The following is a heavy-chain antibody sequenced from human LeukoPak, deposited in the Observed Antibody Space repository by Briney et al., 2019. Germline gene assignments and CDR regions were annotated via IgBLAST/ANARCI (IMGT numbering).Heavy chain of an antibody. D-gene: IGHD6-6*01. CDR3: TRDPRHFDS. V-gene: IGHV3-7*01. J-gene: IGHJ5*01. CDR1: GFTFSSYW. CDR2: INQDESEK. Sequence: GGSLRLSCAASGFTFSSYWMSWVRQAPGKGLEWVANINQDESEKYYVDSVKGRFTISRDNAKNSLYLQMSSLRVEDTAVYYCTRDPRHFDSCGQGTLVTVSS.